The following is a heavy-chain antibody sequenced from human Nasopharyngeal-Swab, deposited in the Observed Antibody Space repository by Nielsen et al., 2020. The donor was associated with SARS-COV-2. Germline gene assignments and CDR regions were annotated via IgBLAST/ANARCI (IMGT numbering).Heavy chain of an antibody. D-gene: IGHD1-26*01. J-gene: IGHJ4*02. CDR3: ARGSGPQGSWDY. V-gene: IGHV3-74*01. CDR1: GFTFSSFW. Sequence: GESLKISCAASGFTFSSFWMHWVRQVPGKGLVWISRISGDGSSTSYADSVKGRLTISRDNAKNTLYLQINTLTGEDTAVYHCARGSGPQGSWDYWGQGTLVTVSS. CDR2: ISGDGSST.